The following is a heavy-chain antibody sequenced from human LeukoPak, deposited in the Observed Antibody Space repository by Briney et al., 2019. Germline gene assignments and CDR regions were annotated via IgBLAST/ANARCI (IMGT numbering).Heavy chain of an antibody. CDR2: IYYSGST. V-gene: IGHV4-59*01. Sequence: SETRSLTCTVPGGSISSYYWSWIRQPPGKGLEWIGYIYYSGSTNYNPSLKSRVTISVDTSKNQFSLKLSSVTAADTAVYYCASILAPDAFDIWGQGTMVTVSS. J-gene: IGHJ3*02. D-gene: IGHD3-3*02. CDR1: GGSISSYY. CDR3: ASILAPDAFDI.